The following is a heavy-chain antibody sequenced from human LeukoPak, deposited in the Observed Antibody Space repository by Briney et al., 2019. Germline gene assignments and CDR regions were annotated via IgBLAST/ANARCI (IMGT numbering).Heavy chain of an antibody. V-gene: IGHV1-18*01. Sequence: ASVKVSCKTSGYTFTSSGISWVLQAPGQGLEWMGWISTYNGYSKYAQNLQGRVTMTADTSTSTAYMELSSLRSDDTAVYYCAKNSSGGYSDYWGQGTLGTVSS. CDR3: AKNSSGGYSDY. D-gene: IGHD6-19*01. J-gene: IGHJ4*02. CDR1: GYTFTSSG. CDR2: ISTYNGYS.